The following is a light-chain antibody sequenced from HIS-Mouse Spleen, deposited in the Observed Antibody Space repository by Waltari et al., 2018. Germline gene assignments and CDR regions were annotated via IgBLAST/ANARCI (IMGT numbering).Light chain of an antibody. CDR2: EGS. V-gene: IGLV2-23*01. Sequence: QSALTQPASVSGSPGQSITISCTGTSSDVGSYNLVSWYQQHPGKAPKLMIYEGSKRTSGVSNSFSGSKSGNTASLTISGLQAEDEADYYCCSYAGSSTVVFGGGTKLTVL. J-gene: IGLJ2*01. CDR3: CSYAGSSTVV. CDR1: SSDVGSYNL.